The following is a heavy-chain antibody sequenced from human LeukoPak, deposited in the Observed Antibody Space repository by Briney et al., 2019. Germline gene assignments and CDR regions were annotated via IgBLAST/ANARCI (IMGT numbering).Heavy chain of an antibody. Sequence: SVKVPCKASGGTFSSYAISWVRQAPGQGLEWMGVIIPIFGTANYAQKFQRRVTITADESTSTAYMELSSLRSEDTALYYCARDLGHPVTIFSLDPWGQGTLVTVSS. CDR3: ARDLGHPVTIFSLDP. CDR2: IIPIFGTA. J-gene: IGHJ5*02. D-gene: IGHD3-3*01. V-gene: IGHV1-69*13. CDR1: GGTFSSYA.